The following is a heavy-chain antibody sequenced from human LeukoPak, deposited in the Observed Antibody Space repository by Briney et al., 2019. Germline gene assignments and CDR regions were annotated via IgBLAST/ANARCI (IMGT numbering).Heavy chain of an antibody. J-gene: IGHJ4*02. CDR2: IYYSGST. V-gene: IGHV4-59*01. D-gene: IGHD6-19*01. CDR3: ARDGSGSSGWYNFDY. Sequence: SETLSLTCIVSGGSTSSYYWSWIRQPPGKGLEWIGHIYYSGSTNYNPSLKSRVTISVDTSKNQFSLKLSSVTAADTAVYYCARDGSGSSGWYNFDYWGQGTLVTVSS. CDR1: GGSTSSYY.